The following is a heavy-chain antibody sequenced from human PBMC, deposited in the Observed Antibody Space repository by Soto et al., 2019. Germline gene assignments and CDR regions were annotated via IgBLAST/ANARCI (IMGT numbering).Heavy chain of an antibody. CDR1: GGSISSGDYY. CDR3: ARARGARYFDY. D-gene: IGHD2-15*01. V-gene: IGHV4-30-4*01. Sequence: QVQLQESGPGMVKPSQTLSLTCTVSGGSISSGDYYWSWIRQPPGKGLEWIGYIYYSGSTYYNPSRKSRVTISVDTSKNQCSRKRSSVTAADTSVYYCARARGARYFDYWGQGTLVTVSS. CDR2: IYYSGST. J-gene: IGHJ4*02.